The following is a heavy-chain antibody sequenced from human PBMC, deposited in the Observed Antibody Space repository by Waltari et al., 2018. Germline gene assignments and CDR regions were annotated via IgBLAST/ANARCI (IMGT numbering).Heavy chain of an antibody. CDR3: ARGSYCGGDCSYYFDY. CDR2: IIPIFGTA. CDR1: GGTFSSYA. V-gene: IGHV1-69*13. Sequence: QVQLVQSGAEVKKPGSSVKVSCKASGGTFSSYAISWVRQAPGQGLEWMGGIIPIFGTATYAQKFQGRVTITADESTSTAYMELSSLRSEDTAVYYCARGSYCGGDCSYYFDYWGQGTLVTVSS. J-gene: IGHJ4*02. D-gene: IGHD2-21*01.